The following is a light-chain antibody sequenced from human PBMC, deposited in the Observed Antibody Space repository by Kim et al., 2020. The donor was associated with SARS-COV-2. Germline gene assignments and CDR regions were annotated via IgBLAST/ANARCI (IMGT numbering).Light chain of an antibody. CDR2: GAS. CDR1: QSISSEF. Sequence: GERATLSCRASQSISSEFLAWYQQISGQPPRLRMFGASNRAAGIPDRFSGGGSGTDFTLTITRLEPADSAVYYCQQYTTSPPAYTFGQGTKLEI. J-gene: IGKJ2*01. V-gene: IGKV3-20*01. CDR3: QQYTTSPPAYT.